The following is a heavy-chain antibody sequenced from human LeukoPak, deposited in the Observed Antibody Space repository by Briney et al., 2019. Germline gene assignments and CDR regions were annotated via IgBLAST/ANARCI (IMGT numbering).Heavy chain of an antibody. Sequence: SETLSLTCAVYGGSFSGYYWSWIRQPPGKGLEWVGEINHSGSTNYNPSLKSRVTISVDTSKNQFSLKLSSVTAADTAVYYCASTVYGDYVNDYYYGMDVWGQGTTVTVSS. CDR2: INHSGST. V-gene: IGHV4-34*01. J-gene: IGHJ6*02. CDR1: GGSFSGYY. D-gene: IGHD4-17*01. CDR3: ASTVYGDYVNDYYYGMDV.